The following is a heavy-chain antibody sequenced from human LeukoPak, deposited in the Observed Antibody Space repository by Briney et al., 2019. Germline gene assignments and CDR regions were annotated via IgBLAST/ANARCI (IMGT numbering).Heavy chain of an antibody. J-gene: IGHJ3*01. V-gene: IGHV3-64D*09. D-gene: IGHD3-10*01. CDR1: GFTFSSYA. CDR2: ISTNGNLT. Sequence: GGSLRLSCSASGFTFSSYAMRWVRQAPGQGLEYVSAISTNGNLTYYTDSVKGRFTISRYNSKNTMYLQMSSLRAEDTAVDFCGRFGEAFDVWGQGTMVTVSS. CDR3: GRFGEAFDV.